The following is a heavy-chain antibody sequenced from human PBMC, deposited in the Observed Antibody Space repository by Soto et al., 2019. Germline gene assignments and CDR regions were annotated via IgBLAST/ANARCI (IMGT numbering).Heavy chain of an antibody. V-gene: IGHV4-59*01. CDR1: GGSISSYY. J-gene: IGHJ6*02. D-gene: IGHD5-12*01. CDR3: ARDRWLPHHFRAGYYYYGMDV. Sequence: SETLSLTCTVSGGSISSYYWSWIRQPPGKGLEWIGYIYYSGSTNYNPSLKSRVTISVDTSKNQFSLKLSSVTAADTAVYYCARDRWLPHHFRAGYYYYGMDVWGQGTTVTVSS. CDR2: IYYSGST.